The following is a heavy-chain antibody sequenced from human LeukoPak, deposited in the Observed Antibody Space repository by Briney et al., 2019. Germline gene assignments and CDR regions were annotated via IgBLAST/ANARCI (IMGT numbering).Heavy chain of an antibody. CDR3: ASTRSSWYGGWFDP. CDR2: IFYNGDT. D-gene: IGHD6-13*01. V-gene: IGHV4-59*08. CDR1: VGSISTYY. Sequence: SETLSLTCSVSVGSISTYYWSWIRQTPGKGLEWIGNIFYNGDTNYNPSLKSRVTISVDTSKNQFSLKLSSVTAADTAVYYCASTRSSWYGGWFDPWGQGTLVTVTS. J-gene: IGHJ5*02.